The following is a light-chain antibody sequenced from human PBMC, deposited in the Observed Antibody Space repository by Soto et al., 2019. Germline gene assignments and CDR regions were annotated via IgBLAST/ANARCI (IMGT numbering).Light chain of an antibody. Sequence: EIVLTQSPVPLSLSPGERATLSCRASQSVINNYLAWYQQKPGQAPRLLIYDASSRATGIPARFSGSGSGTEFTLTISSLQSEDFAVYYCQQYNTWPRTFGQGTKVDIK. J-gene: IGKJ1*01. CDR2: DAS. CDR3: QQYNTWPRT. CDR1: QSVINN. V-gene: IGKV3D-15*01.